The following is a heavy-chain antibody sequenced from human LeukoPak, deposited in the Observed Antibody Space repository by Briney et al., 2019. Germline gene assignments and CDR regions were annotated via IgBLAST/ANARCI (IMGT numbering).Heavy chain of an antibody. CDR2: IYHSGST. Sequence: SETLSLTCAVSGYSISSGYYWGWIRQPPGKGLEWIGSIYHSGSTYYNPSLKSRVPISVDTSKNQFSLKLSYVTAADTAVYYCARAPDIAEDFDYWGQGTLVPVSS. D-gene: IGHD3-9*01. J-gene: IGHJ4*02. V-gene: IGHV4-38-2*01. CDR3: ARAPDIAEDFDY. CDR1: GYSISSGYY.